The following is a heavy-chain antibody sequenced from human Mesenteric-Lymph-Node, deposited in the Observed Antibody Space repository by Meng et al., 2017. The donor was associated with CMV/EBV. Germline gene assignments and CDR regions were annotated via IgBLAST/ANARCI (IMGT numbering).Heavy chain of an antibody. J-gene: IGHJ4*02. CDR2: IFHSGDS. V-gene: IGHV4-38-2*02. CDR3: TRDAAGAGEGDY. D-gene: IGHD2-21*01. Sequence: SETLSLTCSVSGYSISRGYYWAWVRQHPGKGLEWIASIFHSGDSFYNPSLKSRVTISVDKSENQFALKLDSVTAADTAVYYCTRDAAGAGEGDYWGQGTQVTVSS. CDR1: GYSISRGYY.